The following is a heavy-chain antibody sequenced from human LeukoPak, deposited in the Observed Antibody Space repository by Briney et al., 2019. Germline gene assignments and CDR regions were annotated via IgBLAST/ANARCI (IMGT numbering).Heavy chain of an antibody. V-gene: IGHV4-31*03. CDR3: ARNDIYYDSSGYFDY. D-gene: IGHD3-22*01. J-gene: IGHJ4*02. Sequence: SQTLSLTCTVSGGSISSGGYYWSWIRQHPGKGLEWIGYIYYSGSTYYNPSLKSRVTTSVDTSKNQFSLKLSSVTAADTAVYYCARNDIYYDSSGYFDYWGQGTLVTVSS. CDR1: GGSISSGGYY. CDR2: IYYSGST.